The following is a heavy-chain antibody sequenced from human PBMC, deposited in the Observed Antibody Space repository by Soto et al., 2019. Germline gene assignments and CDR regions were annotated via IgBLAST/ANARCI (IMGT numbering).Heavy chain of an antibody. CDR3: ARAQRITIFSLWFDP. D-gene: IGHD3-9*01. V-gene: IGHV4-31*03. Sequence: SETLSLTCTVSGGSISSGGYYWSWIRQHPGKGLEWIGYIYYSGSTYYNPSLKSRVTISVDTSKNQFSLKLSSVTAADTAVYYCARAQRITIFSLWFDPWGQGTLVTVSS. CDR1: GGSISSGGYY. J-gene: IGHJ5*02. CDR2: IYYSGST.